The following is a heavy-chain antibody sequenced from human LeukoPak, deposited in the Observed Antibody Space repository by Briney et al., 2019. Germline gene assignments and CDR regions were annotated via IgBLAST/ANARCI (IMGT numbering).Heavy chain of an antibody. D-gene: IGHD4-17*01. CDR2: MNPNSGNT. J-gene: IGHJ4*02. CDR3: ARGLRIDY. CDR1: GYTLTELS. Sequence: ASVKVSCKVSGYTLTELSMHWVRQATGQGLEWMGWMNPNSGNTGYAQKFQGRVTMTRNTSISTAYMELSSLRSEDTAVYYCARGLRIDYWGQGTLVTVSS. V-gene: IGHV1-8*01.